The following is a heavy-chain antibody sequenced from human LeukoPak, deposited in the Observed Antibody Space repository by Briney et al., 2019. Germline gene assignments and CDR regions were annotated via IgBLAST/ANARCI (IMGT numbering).Heavy chain of an antibody. V-gene: IGHV3-23*01. CDR3: AKVRPNYYDSSGHYYRRDGDY. CDR1: GFTFSSYA. Sequence: GGSLRLSCAASGFTFSSYAMSWVRQAPGKGLEWVSSVSGSGGYTYYAGSVKGRFTISRDNSKNTLYLQMNSLRAEDTAIYYCAKVRPNYYDSSGHYYRRDGDYWGQGTLVTVSS. J-gene: IGHJ4*02. D-gene: IGHD3-22*01. CDR2: VSGSGGYT.